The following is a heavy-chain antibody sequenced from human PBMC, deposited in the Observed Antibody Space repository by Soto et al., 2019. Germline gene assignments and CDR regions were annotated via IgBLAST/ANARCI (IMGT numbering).Heavy chain of an antibody. CDR3: AHRSSSWNYFDY. V-gene: IGHV2-5*02. CDR2: IYWDDDK. J-gene: IGHJ4*02. CDR1: GFSLSTSGVG. Sequence: QITLKESGPTLVKPTQTLTLTCTFSGFSLSTSGVGVGWIRQPPGKALEWLALIYWDDDKRYSPSLKSRLTIPKDTAKNQLVLTMTNMDPVDTATYYCAHRSSSWNYFDYWGQGTLVTVSS. D-gene: IGHD6-13*01.